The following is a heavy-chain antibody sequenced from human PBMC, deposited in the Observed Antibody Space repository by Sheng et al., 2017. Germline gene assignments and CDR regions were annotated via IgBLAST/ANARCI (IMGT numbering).Heavy chain of an antibody. CDR3: ARDHGYSGYDSYYYYGMDV. V-gene: IGHV3-53*01. Sequence: EVQLVESGGGLIQPGGSLRLSCAASGFTVSSNYMSWVRQAPGKGLEWVSVIYSGGSTYYADSVKGRFTISRDNSKNTLYLQMNSLRAEDTAVYYCARDHGYSGYDSYYYYGMDVWGQGTTVTVSS. J-gene: IGHJ6*02. D-gene: IGHD5-12*01. CDR1: GFTVSSNY. CDR2: IYSGGST.